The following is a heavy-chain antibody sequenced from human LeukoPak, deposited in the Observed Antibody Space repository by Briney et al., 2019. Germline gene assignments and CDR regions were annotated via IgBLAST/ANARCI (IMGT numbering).Heavy chain of an antibody. D-gene: IGHD1-26*01. V-gene: IGHV4-39*07. CDR1: GGSISSSSYY. J-gene: IGHJ4*02. CDR2: IYYSGST. CDR3: ARRRGYSGSYYGVKEGNFDY. Sequence: PSETLSLTCTVSGGSISSSSYYWGWIRQPPGKGLEWIGSIYYSGSTYYNPSLKSRVTISVDTSKNQFSLKLSSVTAADTAVYYCARRRGYSGSYYGVKEGNFDYWGQGTLVTVSS.